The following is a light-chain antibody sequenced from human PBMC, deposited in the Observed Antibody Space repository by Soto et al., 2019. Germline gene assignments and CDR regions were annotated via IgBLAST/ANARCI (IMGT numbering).Light chain of an antibody. V-gene: IGKV4-1*01. CDR1: QSVFYSTTNKDY. CDR2: WVS. J-gene: IGKJ3*01. CDR3: QQHYNVPFT. Sequence: DIVMTQSPDSLAVSLGERATINCKASQSVFYSTTNKDYLSWYQQKPGQSPRLLISWVSIREPGGPDRFSGSGSGTEFTLTISSLQAEDVAVYYCQQHYNVPFTFGPGTKVDVK.